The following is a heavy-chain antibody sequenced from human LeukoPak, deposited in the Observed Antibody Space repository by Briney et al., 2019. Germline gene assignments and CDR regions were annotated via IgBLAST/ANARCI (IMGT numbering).Heavy chain of an antibody. CDR3: ARTRSDAFDI. CDR2: IYSDGST. D-gene: IGHD2-2*01. CDR1: GFTVNINY. V-gene: IGHV3-53*01. Sequence: PGGSLRLSCAASGFTVNINYMSWVRQAPGKGLEWVSVIYSDGSTSYADSVKGRFSISRDYSKNTLYLQMNSPRAEDTAVYYCARTRSDAFDIWGQGTMVTVSS. J-gene: IGHJ3*02.